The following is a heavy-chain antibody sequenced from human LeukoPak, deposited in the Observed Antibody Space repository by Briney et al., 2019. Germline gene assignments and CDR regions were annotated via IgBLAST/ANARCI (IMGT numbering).Heavy chain of an antibody. J-gene: IGHJ3*02. CDR3: ARAFDTADAFDI. V-gene: IGHV3-7*03. Sequence: GGSLRLSCTASGFTFSSYWMSWVRQAPGKGLEWVANIKQDGSEKYYVDSVKGRFTISRDNAKNSLYLQMNSLRAEVTAVYYCARAFDTADAFDIWGQGTMVTVSS. CDR2: IKQDGSEK. CDR1: GFTFSSYW. D-gene: IGHD5-18*01.